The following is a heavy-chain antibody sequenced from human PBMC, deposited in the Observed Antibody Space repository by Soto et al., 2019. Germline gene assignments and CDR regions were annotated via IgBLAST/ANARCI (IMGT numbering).Heavy chain of an antibody. V-gene: IGHV1-3*01. Sequence: QVQLVQSGAEVKKPGASVKVSCKASGYTFTSYAMHWVRQAPGQRLEWMGWINAGNGNTKYSQKFQGRVTITRDTSASTAYTELSSLRSEDTAVYYCARFGAVSYRLGFDPWGQGTLVTVSS. CDR1: GYTFTSYA. CDR2: INAGNGNT. CDR3: ARFGAVSYRLGFDP. J-gene: IGHJ5*02. D-gene: IGHD3-10*01.